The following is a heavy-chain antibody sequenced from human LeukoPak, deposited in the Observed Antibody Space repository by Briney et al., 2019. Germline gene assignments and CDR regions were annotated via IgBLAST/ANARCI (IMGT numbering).Heavy chain of an antibody. J-gene: IGHJ4*02. CDR3: ARDILATSIAAPYY. CDR2: IFYSGRT. V-gene: IGHV4-39*07. CDR1: GGSISSSTYY. Sequence: PSETLSLTCTVSGGSISSSTYYWGGIRQPPGKGLEWIGSIFYSGRTYYNPSLKSRVTMSVDTSKNQFSLRLSSVNAADTAVYYCARDILATSIAAPYYWGQGTLVTVSS. D-gene: IGHD6-13*01.